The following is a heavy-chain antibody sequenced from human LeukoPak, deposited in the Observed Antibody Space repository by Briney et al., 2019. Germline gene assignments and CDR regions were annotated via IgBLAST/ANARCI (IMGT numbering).Heavy chain of an antibody. CDR3: AKFGMGATTNFDY. D-gene: IGHD1-26*01. V-gene: IGHV3-23*01. CDR2: ISGSGGST. J-gene: IGHJ4*02. Sequence: GGSLRLSCAASGFTFSSYAMSWVRQVPGKGLEWVSAISGSGGSTYYADSVKGRFTISRDNSKNTLYLQMNSLRAEDTAVYYCAKFGMGATTNFDYWGQGTLVTVSS. CDR1: GFTFSSYA.